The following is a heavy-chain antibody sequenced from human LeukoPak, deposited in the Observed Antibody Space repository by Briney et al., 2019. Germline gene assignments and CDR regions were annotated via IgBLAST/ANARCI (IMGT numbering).Heavy chain of an antibody. CDR3: ARGESVNLGFDY. CDR2: IGSNGGST. J-gene: IGHJ4*02. Sequence: PGGSLRLSCSASGFTFSSYAMHWVRQAPGKGLEYVSAIGSNGGSTYYADSVKGRFTISRDNSKNTLYLQMSSLRSEDTAVYYCARGESVNLGFDYWGQGTLVTVSS. D-gene: IGHD1-14*01. V-gene: IGHV3-64D*06. CDR1: GFTFSSYA.